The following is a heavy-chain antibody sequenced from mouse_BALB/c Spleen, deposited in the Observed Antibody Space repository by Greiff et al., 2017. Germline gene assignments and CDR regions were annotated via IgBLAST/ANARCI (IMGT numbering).Heavy chain of an antibody. V-gene: IGHV5-15*02. CDR1: GFTFSDYG. Sequence: DVMLVESGGGLVQPGGSRKLSCAASGFTFSDYGMAWVRQAPGKGPEWVAFISNLAYSIYYADTVTGRFTISRENAKNTLYLEMSSLRSEDTAMYYCARDIYGQGFAYWGQGTLVTVSA. CDR3: ARDIYGQGFAY. D-gene: IGHD1-1*02. J-gene: IGHJ3*01. CDR2: ISNLAYSI.